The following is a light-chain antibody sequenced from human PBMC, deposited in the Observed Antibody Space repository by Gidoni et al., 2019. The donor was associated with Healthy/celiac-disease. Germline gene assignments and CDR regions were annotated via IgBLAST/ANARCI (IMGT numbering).Light chain of an antibody. CDR2: LGS. CDR3: MQALQTPRT. CDR1: QSLLHSNGYNY. Sequence: DIVRTQSPRSMPVTPGEPASISCRSSQSLLHSNGYNYLDWYLQKPGQSPQLLIYLGSNRASGVPDRFSGSGSGTDFTLKISRVEAEDVGVYYCMQALQTPRTFGQGTKLEIK. J-gene: IGKJ2*01. V-gene: IGKV2-28*01.